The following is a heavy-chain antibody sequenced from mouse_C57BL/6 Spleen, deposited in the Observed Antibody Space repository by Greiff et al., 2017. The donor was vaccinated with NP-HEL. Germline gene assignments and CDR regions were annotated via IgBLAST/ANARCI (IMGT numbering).Heavy chain of an antibody. CDR1: GYTFTSYW. Sequence: QVQLQQPGAELVKPGASVKLSCKASGYTFTSYWMHWVKQRPGRGLEWIGRIDPNSGGTKYNEKFKSKATLTVDKPSSTAYMQLSSLTSEDSAVYDCARERYYYGSSYQFAYWGQGTLVTVSA. J-gene: IGHJ3*01. D-gene: IGHD1-1*01. V-gene: IGHV1-72*01. CDR2: IDPNSGGT. CDR3: ARERYYYGSSYQFAY.